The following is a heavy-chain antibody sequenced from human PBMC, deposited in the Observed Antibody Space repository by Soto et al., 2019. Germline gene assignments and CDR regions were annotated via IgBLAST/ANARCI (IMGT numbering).Heavy chain of an antibody. CDR3: ARHQGGSCLYWFDL. D-gene: IGHD2-15*01. Sequence: QVQLQESGPGLLKPSETLSLTCTVSGGSINSYCWSWIRQPPGKGLEWIGYIYYSGSTKYNPSLKSRVTISVDTSKNQFSLKLNSVTAADTAVYYCARHQGGSCLYWFDLWGQGTLVTVSS. V-gene: IGHV4-59*01. CDR1: GGSINSYC. J-gene: IGHJ5*02. CDR2: IYYSGST.